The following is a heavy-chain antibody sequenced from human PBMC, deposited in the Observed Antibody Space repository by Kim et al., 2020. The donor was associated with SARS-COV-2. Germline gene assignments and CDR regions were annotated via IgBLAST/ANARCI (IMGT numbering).Heavy chain of an antibody. J-gene: IGHJ4*02. CDR3: ARWAPWIQLWFYFDY. CDR2: INHSGST. Sequence: SETLSLTCAVYGGSFSGYYWSWIRQPPGKGLEWIGEINHSGSTNYNPSLKSRVTISVDTSKNQFSLKLSSVTAADTAVYYCARWAPWIQLWFYFDYWGQGTLVTVSS. D-gene: IGHD5-18*01. V-gene: IGHV4-34*01. CDR1: GGSFSGYY.